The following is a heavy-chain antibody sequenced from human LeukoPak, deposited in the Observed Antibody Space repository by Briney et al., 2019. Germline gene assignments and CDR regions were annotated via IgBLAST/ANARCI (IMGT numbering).Heavy chain of an antibody. CDR3: AKGPYHTIYYYYNMDV. Sequence: GGSLRLSCAASGFTFSSYGMHWVRQAPGRGLEWVAVIWYDGSNKYYTDSVKGRFTISRDNSKNTLYLQMNSLRAEDTAVYYCAKGPYHTIYYYYNMDVWGKGTTVTVSS. V-gene: IGHV3-33*06. J-gene: IGHJ6*03. CDR2: IWYDGSNK. CDR1: GFTFSSYG. D-gene: IGHD2-2*01.